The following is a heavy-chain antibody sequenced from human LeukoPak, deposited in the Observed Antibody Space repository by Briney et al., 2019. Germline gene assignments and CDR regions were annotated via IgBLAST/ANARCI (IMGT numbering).Heavy chain of an antibody. V-gene: IGHV3-23*01. CDR1: GFTFSTSG. J-gene: IGHJ4*02. CDR2: ITFRGGST. CDR3: AKPLKGVGGDGYKYFFDY. D-gene: IGHD5-24*01. Sequence: GGSLRLSCAGSGFTFSTSGMSWVRQAPGKGLEWVSVITFRGGSTYYADSVKGRFTISRDNSKNTLYLQLNSLTAEDTAVYYCAKPLKGVGGDGYKYFFDYWGQGTLVTVSS.